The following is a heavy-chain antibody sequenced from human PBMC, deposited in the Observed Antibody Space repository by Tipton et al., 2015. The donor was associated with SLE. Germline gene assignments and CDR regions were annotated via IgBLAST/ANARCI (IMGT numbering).Heavy chain of an antibody. CDR1: GGSMSSDTYY. V-gene: IGHV4-39*07. D-gene: IGHD3-10*01. CDR2: IYQSGST. CDR3: ARDTYFGLDV. J-gene: IGHJ6*02. Sequence: TLSLTCTVSGGSMSSDTYYWGWIRQPPGKGLEWIGEIYQSGSTNYNPSLKSRLSISVDMSKNQFSLSLTSVTAADTAIYYCARDTYFGLDVWGQGTTVIVSS.